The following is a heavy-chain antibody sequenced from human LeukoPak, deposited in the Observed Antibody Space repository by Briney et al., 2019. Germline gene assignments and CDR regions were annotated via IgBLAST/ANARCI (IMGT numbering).Heavy chain of an antibody. CDR3: AGDGANYHYFDS. V-gene: IGHV3-7*01. J-gene: IGHJ4*02. Sequence: GGSLRLSCAASGFTFSSYWMSWVRLAPGKGLEWVANIKQDGSAKFYVESVKGRFTISRDNAKKSLYLQMNSLRAEDTAVYYCAGDGANYHYFDSWGQGTLVTVSS. CDR2: IKQDGSAK. CDR1: GFTFSSYW. D-gene: IGHD4/OR15-4a*01.